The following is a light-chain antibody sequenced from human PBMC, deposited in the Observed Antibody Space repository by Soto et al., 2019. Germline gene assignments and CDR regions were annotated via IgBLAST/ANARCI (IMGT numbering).Light chain of an antibody. V-gene: IGKV2-30*01. CDR2: KVS. Sequence: VVMTQSPVSLPVTLGQPASISCRSSQSLVYTNGNTYLNWFHQRPGQSPRRLFYKVSNRDSGVPDRFSGSGSGTDFRLTISRVEVEDVGIYYCMQGSHWPRTFGQGTKVEIK. CDR3: MQGSHWPRT. CDR1: QSLVYTNGNTY. J-gene: IGKJ1*01.